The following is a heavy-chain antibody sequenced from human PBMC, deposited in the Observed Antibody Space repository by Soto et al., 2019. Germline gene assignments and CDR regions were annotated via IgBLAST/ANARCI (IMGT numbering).Heavy chain of an antibody. V-gene: IGHV3-30-3*01. J-gene: IGHJ4*02. CDR1: GFTFSTYT. D-gene: IGHD6-19*01. CDR3: ARELSISVAASGY. CDR2: LSYNGINA. Sequence: QVELVESGGGVVQPGRSLRLSCAAAGFTFSTYTMHWVRQAPGKGLEWVAALSYNGINAYYADSVKGRFTISRDNSKNTLFVQMSSLRAEDTAVYYCARELSISVAASGYWGEGTLVTVSP.